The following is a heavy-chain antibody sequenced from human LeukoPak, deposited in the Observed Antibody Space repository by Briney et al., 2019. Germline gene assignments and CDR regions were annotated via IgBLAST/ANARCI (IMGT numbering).Heavy chain of an antibody. J-gene: IGHJ4*02. Sequence: SETLSLTCTVSGGSISSSTYYWGWIRQPPGKGLEWIGSIFPSGSTYYNPSLKGQVTVSVDTSKNQFSLKLNSVTAADTAVYYCAKGTVLRYFDYWGQGTLVTVSS. V-gene: IGHV4-39*01. CDR3: AKGTVLRYFDY. CDR1: GGSISSSTYY. D-gene: IGHD4-17*01. CDR2: IFPSGST.